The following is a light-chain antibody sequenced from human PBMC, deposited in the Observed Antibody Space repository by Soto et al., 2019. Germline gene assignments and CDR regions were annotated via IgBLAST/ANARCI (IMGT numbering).Light chain of an antibody. CDR3: SSYTVSRTYV. V-gene: IGLV2-14*01. CDR1: SSDVGGYNY. J-gene: IGLJ1*01. Sequence: QSALTQPASVSGSPGQSITISCTGTSSDVGGYNYVSWYQQHPGKAPKLMIYEVSNRPSGVSNRFSGSKSGNTASLTISGLQAEDEADYYCSSYTVSRTYVFGTGTKVTV. CDR2: EVS.